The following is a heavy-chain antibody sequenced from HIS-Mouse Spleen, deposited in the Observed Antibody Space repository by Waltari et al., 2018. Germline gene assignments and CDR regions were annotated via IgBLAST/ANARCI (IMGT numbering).Heavy chain of an antibody. CDR3: ARASRDLLLPRYFDL. Sequence: QVQLQESGPGLVKPSETLSLTCTVSGGSISSYYWSWIRQPPGKGLEWIGYYSGSTNCSPSVKSRVTISVDTSKNQFSLKLSSVTAADTAVYYCARASRDLLLPRYFDLWGRGTLVTVSS. V-gene: IGHV4-59*01. J-gene: IGHJ2*01. CDR1: GGSISSYY. CDR2: YYSGST.